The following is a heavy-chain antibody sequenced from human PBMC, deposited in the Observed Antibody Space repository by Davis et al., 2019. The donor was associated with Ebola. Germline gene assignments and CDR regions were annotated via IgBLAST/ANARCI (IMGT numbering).Heavy chain of an antibody. CDR1: GFIFNIYA. D-gene: IGHD3-22*01. Sequence: GESLKISCAASGFIFNIYAMSWVRQAPGKGLEWVSAITGSGGSRYHADSVKGRFTISRDNSENTLHLQMNSLRADDTAAYYCAKSTMIVGDWDFDYWGQGTLVTVSS. CDR2: ITGSGGSR. V-gene: IGHV3-23*01. CDR3: AKSTMIVGDWDFDY. J-gene: IGHJ4*02.